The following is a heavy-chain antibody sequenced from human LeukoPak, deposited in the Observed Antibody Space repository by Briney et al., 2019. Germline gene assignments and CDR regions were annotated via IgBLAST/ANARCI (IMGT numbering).Heavy chain of an antibody. CDR1: GFTFSSYS. CDR2: IKSKIDGGTT. Sequence: GGSLRLSCAASGFTFSSYSMNWVRQAPGKGLEWVGRIKSKIDGGTTDYAAPVKGRFSISRDDSKNTLYLEMNSLKTEDTAVYYCTTDYGLRFLEFYGMDVWGQGTTVTVSS. CDR3: TTDYGLRFLEFYGMDV. D-gene: IGHD3-3*01. J-gene: IGHJ6*02. V-gene: IGHV3-15*01.